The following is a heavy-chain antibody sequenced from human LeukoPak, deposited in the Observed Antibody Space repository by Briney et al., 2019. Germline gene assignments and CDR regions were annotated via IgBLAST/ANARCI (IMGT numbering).Heavy chain of an antibody. Sequence: GRSLRLSCAASGFDFRSYAMHWVRQAPGKGLEWMAVIIYDGSNKNYADSVKGRFTISRDNSRNTLYLQMNSLRAEDTAVYYCALRGAGWFGELSHYYYYGMDVWGQGTTVTVSS. CDR2: IIYDGSNK. D-gene: IGHD3-10*01. CDR1: GFDFRSYA. J-gene: IGHJ6*02. V-gene: IGHV3-30*14. CDR3: ALRGAGWFGELSHYYYYGMDV.